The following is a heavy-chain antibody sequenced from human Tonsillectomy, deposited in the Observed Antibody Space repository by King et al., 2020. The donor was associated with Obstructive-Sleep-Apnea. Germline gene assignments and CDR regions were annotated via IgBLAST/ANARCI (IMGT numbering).Heavy chain of an antibody. Sequence: VQLVESGGGVVQPGRSLRLSCAASGFTFSSYGMHWVRQAPGKGLECVAFIRYDGSNKYYADSVKGRFTISRDNSKNTLYLQMNSLRAEDTAVYYCAKDLFLEWLLYSDGMDVWGQGTTVTVSS. J-gene: IGHJ6*02. D-gene: IGHD3-3*01. V-gene: IGHV3-30*02. CDR1: GFTFSSYG. CDR2: IRYDGSNK. CDR3: AKDLFLEWLLYSDGMDV.